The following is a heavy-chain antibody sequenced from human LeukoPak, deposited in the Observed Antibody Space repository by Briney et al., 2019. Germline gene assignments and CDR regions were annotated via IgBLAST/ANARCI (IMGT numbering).Heavy chain of an antibody. V-gene: IGHV4-59*08. Sequence: SETLSLTCTVSGGSISNYYWSWIRQPPGKGLEWIGYIYYRGSTNYNPSLKSRVTISVDTSKNQYSLKLSSVTAADTAVYYCARVHSGYDFGNRKYYYFDYWGQGTLVTVSS. J-gene: IGHJ4*02. CDR2: IYYRGST. CDR3: ARVHSGYDFGNRKYYYFDY. CDR1: GGSISNYY. D-gene: IGHD5-12*01.